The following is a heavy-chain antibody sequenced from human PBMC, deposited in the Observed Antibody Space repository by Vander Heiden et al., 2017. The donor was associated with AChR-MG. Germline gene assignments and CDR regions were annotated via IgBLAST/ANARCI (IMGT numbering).Heavy chain of an antibody. Sequence: QVQLVESGGGLVKPGGSLRLSCAASGFPFGGYYMSWIRQAPGKGLEWVSYISSSGSTIYYADSVKGRFTISRDNAKNSLYLQMNSLRAEDTAVYYCARDSYNWNYFWFDPWGQGTLVTVSS. CDR1: GFPFGGYY. J-gene: IGHJ5*02. CDR2: ISSSGSTI. CDR3: ARDSYNWNYFWFDP. D-gene: IGHD1-7*01. V-gene: IGHV3-11*01.